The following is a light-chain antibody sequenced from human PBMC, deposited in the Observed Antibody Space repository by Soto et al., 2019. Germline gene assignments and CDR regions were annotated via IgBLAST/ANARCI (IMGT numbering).Light chain of an antibody. CDR3: QQSFSSLRT. Sequence: DIQMTQSPSSLSASVGDRVTITCRASQTISIYLNWYQQKPGKAPNLLIFAASSLQSGVPSRFSGSGSGTAFTLTISSLQPEDFATYYCQQSFSSLRTFGGGTKVEIK. V-gene: IGKV1-39*01. CDR2: AAS. CDR1: QTISIY. J-gene: IGKJ4*01.